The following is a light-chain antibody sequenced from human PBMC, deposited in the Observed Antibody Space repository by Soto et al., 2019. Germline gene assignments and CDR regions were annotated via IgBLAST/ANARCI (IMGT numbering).Light chain of an antibody. CDR3: QQTFISPPT. J-gene: IGKJ1*01. CDR2: TGS. CDR1: QTIGSW. V-gene: IGKV1-39*01. Sequence: DIQMTQSPSTLSASVGDRVTITCRASQTIGSWLGWYQQKPGEAPILLIFTGSRLHSGVPPRFSGSGSGTDFTLTISSLQPEDFATYYCQQTFISPPTFGQGTKVDIK.